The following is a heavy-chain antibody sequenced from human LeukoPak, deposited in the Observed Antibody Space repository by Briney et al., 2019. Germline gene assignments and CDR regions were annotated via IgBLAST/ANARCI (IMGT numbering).Heavy chain of an antibody. CDR3: ARDYGLFRFDP. Sequence: PGGSLRLTCAASGFTFGRYWMSWVRQAPGKGLEWVANINHDAGAIGYAASVEGRFVISRDNAMNSLYLQLNSLRAEDTALYFCARDYGLFRFDPWGQRTLVIVSS. V-gene: IGHV3-7*03. D-gene: IGHD5-24*01. CDR1: GFTFGRYW. CDR2: INHDAGAI. J-gene: IGHJ5*02.